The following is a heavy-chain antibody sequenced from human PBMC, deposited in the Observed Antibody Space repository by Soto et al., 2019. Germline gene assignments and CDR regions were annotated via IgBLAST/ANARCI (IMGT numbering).Heavy chain of an antibody. D-gene: IGHD3-9*01. CDR2: IVVGSGNT. CDR1: GFTFTSSA. V-gene: IGHV1-58*01. CDR3: AAGYFDWLLFGAFDY. Sequence: QMQLVQSGPEVKKPGTSVKVSCKASGFTFTSSAVQWVRQARGQRLEWIGWIVVGSGNTNYAQKFQERVTITRDMSTSTAYMELSSLRSEDTAVYYCAAGYFDWLLFGAFDYWGQGTLVTVSS. J-gene: IGHJ4*02.